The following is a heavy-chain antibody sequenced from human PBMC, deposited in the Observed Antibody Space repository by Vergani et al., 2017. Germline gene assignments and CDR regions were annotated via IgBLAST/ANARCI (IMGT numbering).Heavy chain of an antibody. J-gene: IGHJ6*02. CDR2: IIPIFGTT. CDR1: GGTFSSNS. D-gene: IGHD3-22*01. Sequence: QGQLAQSGAEVKKPGSSVKVSCKASGGTFSSNSISWVRQAPGQGLEWMGRIIPIFGTTSYAQKFQGRVTILADESTSTAYMELSSLRSEDTAVYYCARGRANYYDSSGYGNPHYYYYYGMDVWGQGTTVTVSS. V-gene: IGHV1-69*13. CDR3: ARGRANYYDSSGYGNPHYYYYYGMDV.